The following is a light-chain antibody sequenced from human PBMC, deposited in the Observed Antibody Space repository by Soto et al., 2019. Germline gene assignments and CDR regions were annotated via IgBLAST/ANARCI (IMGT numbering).Light chain of an antibody. V-gene: IGKV3-20*01. CDR2: GAS. CDR3: QQYGTSLYT. CDR1: QSVSNSY. Sequence: EFVLTQSPGTLSLSPGERATLPCRASQSVSNSYLAWYQQKPGQAPRLLMYGASNRATGIPDRFSGSGSGTDFTLTISRLEPEDFAVYYCQQYGTSLYTFGQGTQLELK. J-gene: IGKJ2*01.